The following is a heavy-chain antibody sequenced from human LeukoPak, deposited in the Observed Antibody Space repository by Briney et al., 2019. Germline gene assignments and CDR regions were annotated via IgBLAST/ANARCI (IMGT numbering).Heavy chain of an antibody. CDR2: IYYSGST. CDR1: GGSISSGGYY. Sequence: SETLSLTCTVSGGSISSGGYYWSWTRQHPGKGLEWIGYIYYSGSTYYNPSLKSRVTISVDTSKNQFSLKLSSVTAADTAVYYCARVVALLWFGELSPGYFDLWGRGTLVTVSS. V-gene: IGHV4-31*03. D-gene: IGHD3-10*01. J-gene: IGHJ2*01. CDR3: ARVVALLWFGELSPGYFDL.